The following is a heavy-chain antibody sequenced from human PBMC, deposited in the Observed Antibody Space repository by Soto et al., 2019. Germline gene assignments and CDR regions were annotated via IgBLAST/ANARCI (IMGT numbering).Heavy chain of an antibody. J-gene: IGHJ5*02. D-gene: IGHD3-16*01. Sequence: LSLTCAVSGGSISSGNSYSWSWIRQPPGKGLEWIGSISHTGSTSYNPSLKGRVAMSVDKSKNQFSLKLSSVTAADMAVYYCARAVAPYLGTWFDPWGQGTLVTVSS. CDR2: ISHTGST. V-gene: IGHV4-30-2*01. CDR1: GGSISSGNSYS. CDR3: ARAVAPYLGTWFDP.